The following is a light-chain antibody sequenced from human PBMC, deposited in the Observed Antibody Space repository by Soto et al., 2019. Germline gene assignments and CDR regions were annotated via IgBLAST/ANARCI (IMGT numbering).Light chain of an antibody. V-gene: IGKV1-9*01. Sequence: DTRLKNKTSELFGSGEECSSLPSRASQGSSSYLAWYQQKPGKAPKLLIYAASTLQSGVPSRFCVSGTGTDITLTCGSGIPDDLATRYWRQLDRLLGTFGQGTRLEI. CDR2: AAS. CDR3: RQLDRLLGT. CDR1: QGSSSY. J-gene: IGKJ5*01.